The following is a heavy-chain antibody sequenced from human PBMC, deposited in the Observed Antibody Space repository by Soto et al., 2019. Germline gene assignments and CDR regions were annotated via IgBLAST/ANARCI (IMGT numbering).Heavy chain of an antibody. Sequence: ASVKVSCKVSGYTLTELSMHWVRQAPGKGREWMGGFDPDDGETIYARKFQGRVTMTEETSQDTAYMELSSLRSEDTAVYYCATGAGRHPLAVSLGYWGQGTLVTVSS. D-gene: IGHD4-4*01. J-gene: IGHJ4*02. V-gene: IGHV1-24*01. CDR2: FDPDDGET. CDR1: GYTLTELS. CDR3: ATGAGRHPLAVSLGY.